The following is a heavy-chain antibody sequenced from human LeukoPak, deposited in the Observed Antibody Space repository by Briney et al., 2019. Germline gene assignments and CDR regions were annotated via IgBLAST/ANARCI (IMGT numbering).Heavy chain of an antibody. J-gene: IGHJ5*02. CDR2: FDPEDGET. D-gene: IGHD2-21*01. CDR1: GYTLAELS. V-gene: IGHV1-24*01. Sequence: ASVKVSCKVSGYTLAELSMHWLRQVPGKGLEWMGSFDPEDGETIYAQIFQGRLTMTEDTSTDTAYMELSSLGSEDTAIYYCATDYHISWGQGTLVTVSS. CDR3: ATDYHIS.